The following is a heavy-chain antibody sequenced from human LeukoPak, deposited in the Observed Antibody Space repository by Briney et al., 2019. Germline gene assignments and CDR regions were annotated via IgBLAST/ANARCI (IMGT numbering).Heavy chain of an antibody. CDR2: ISDRGDGT. D-gene: IGHD3-9*01. J-gene: IGHJ3*02. CDR1: GFSITTHA. V-gene: IGHV3-23*01. CDR3: AKGRWGLTINNFDI. Sequence: SGGSLRLSCAASGFSITTHAMGWVRQAPGKGLEWVSLISDRGDGTHYADSVKGRFTISRDSSKNTLYLQMNSLRGEDTAVYYCAKGRWGLTINNFDIWGQGTMVTVSS.